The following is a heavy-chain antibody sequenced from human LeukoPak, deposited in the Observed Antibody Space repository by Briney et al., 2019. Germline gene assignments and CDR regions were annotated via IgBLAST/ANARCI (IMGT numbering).Heavy chain of an antibody. CDR3: ARGYLWSGYDY. Sequence: SETLSLTCTVSGGSISSYYWSWIRQHPGKGLEWIGYIYYSGSTNYNPSLKSRVTISVDTSKTQFSLKLSSVTAADTAVYYCARGYLWSGYDYWGHGTLVTVSS. D-gene: IGHD3-3*01. J-gene: IGHJ4*01. CDR1: GGSISSYY. V-gene: IGHV4-59*01. CDR2: IYYSGST.